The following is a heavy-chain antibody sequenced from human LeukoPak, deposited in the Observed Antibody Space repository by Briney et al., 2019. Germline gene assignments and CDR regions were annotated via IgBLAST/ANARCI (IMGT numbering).Heavy chain of an antibody. J-gene: IGHJ4*02. Sequence: ASVKVSCKASGYTFTSYGISWVRQAPGQGLEWMGWINPNSGGTNYAQKFQGRVTMTRDTSISTAYMELSRLRSDDTAVYYCARDYDILTGSYFDYWGQGTLVTVSS. V-gene: IGHV1-2*02. CDR1: GYTFTSYG. CDR3: ARDYDILTGSYFDY. CDR2: INPNSGGT. D-gene: IGHD3-9*01.